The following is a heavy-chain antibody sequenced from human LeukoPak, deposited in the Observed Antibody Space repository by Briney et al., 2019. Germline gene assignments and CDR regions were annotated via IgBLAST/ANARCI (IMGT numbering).Heavy chain of an antibody. CDR3: TRAPSGSSDY. D-gene: IGHD2-15*01. CDR2: IKNKADGGTT. Sequence: PGGSLILSCGASGIIFKDAWMNWVRLAPGKGLEWVGRIKNKADGGTTDYAAPVRGRFIISRDDSKNRLYLQMNSLKTEDTAVYYCTRAPSGSSDYWGQGTLVTVSS. V-gene: IGHV3-15*01. J-gene: IGHJ4*02. CDR1: GIIFKDAW.